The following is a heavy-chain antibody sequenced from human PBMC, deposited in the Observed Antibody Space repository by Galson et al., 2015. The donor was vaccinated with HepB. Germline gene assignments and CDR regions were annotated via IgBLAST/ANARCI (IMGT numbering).Heavy chain of an antibody. V-gene: IGHV5-51*01. J-gene: IGHJ4*02. CDR1: GYSFSTNW. CDR2: IYPGDSDT. Sequence: QSGAEVKKSGESLKISCKGSGYSFSTNWIGWVRQMPGKGLEWMGIIYPGDSDTRYSPSFQGQVTISADRSTNTAYVQWSSLKASDTAMYYCARSGDGAYLPFDYWGQGTLVTVSS. D-gene: IGHD4-17*01. CDR3: ARSGDGAYLPFDY.